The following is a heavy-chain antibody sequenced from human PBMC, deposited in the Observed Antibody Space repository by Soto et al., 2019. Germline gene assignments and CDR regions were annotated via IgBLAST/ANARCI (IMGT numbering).Heavy chain of an antibody. V-gene: IGHV1-3*01. J-gene: IGHJ4*02. Sequence: ASGKVSCKTSGYTFTYYAMHWVRQAPGQRLEWMGWMNAGNGNTKYSQKFQGRVTITRDTSASTAYMELSSLRSEDTAVYYCARGGEPIDYWGQGTLVPVSS. CDR2: MNAGNGNT. CDR3: ARGGEPIDY. D-gene: IGHD2-21*01. CDR1: GYTFTYYA.